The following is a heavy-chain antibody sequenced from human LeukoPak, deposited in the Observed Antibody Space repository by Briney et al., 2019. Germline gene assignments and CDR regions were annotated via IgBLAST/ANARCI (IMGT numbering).Heavy chain of an antibody. J-gene: IGHJ4*02. D-gene: IGHD6-13*01. CDR1: GFTFSSFA. V-gene: IGHV3-23*01. CDR2: ISGNGGVT. Sequence: PGGSLRLSCAASGFTFSSFAMSWVRQAPGKGLEWVSAISGNGGVTYYADSVKGRFTISRDNSKNTLYLQMNSLRVEDTAVYYCAKALSSSWSRGRYFDYWGPGTLVTVSS. CDR3: AKALSSSWSRGRYFDY.